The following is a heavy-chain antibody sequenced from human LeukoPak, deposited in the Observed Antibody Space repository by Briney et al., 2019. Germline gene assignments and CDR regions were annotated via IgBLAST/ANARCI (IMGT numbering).Heavy chain of an antibody. Sequence: PSETLSLTCTVSGGSISSSSYYWGWLRQPPGKGLEWIGSIYYSGSTYYNPSLKSRVTISVDTSKNHFSLKLSSVTAADTAVYYCARLPIGDYYFDYWGQGTLVTVSS. CDR2: IYYSGST. V-gene: IGHV4-39*02. D-gene: IGHD4-17*01. CDR3: ARLPIGDYYFDY. J-gene: IGHJ4*02. CDR1: GGSISSSSYY.